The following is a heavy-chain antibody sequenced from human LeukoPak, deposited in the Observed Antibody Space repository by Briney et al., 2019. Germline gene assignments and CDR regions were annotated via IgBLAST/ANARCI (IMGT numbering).Heavy chain of an antibody. Sequence: ASVKVSCKASGYTFTTYYVHWVRQAPGQGLEWMGLINPSGGSTTYAQTFRGRLTMTRDMSTTTDYMELSSLRAEDTAVYYCARDNSVGDVAWWFDPWGQGTLVTVSS. CDR2: INPSGGST. J-gene: IGHJ5*02. D-gene: IGHD1-26*01. CDR3: ARDNSVGDVAWWFDP. V-gene: IGHV1-46*01. CDR1: GYTFTTYY.